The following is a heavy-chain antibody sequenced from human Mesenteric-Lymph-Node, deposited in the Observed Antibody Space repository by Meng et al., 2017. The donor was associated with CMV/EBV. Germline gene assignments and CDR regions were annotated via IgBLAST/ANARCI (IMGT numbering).Heavy chain of an antibody. V-gene: IGHV4-59*01. CDR1: GGSITSYY. CDR3: AREAGAGSFDI. CDR2: IYYTGTT. J-gene: IGHJ3*02. D-gene: IGHD4/OR15-4a*01. Sequence: GSLRLSCTVSGGSITSYYWSWGRQPPGKGLDWIGHIYYTGTTNYNPSLKSRLTISVDTSKNQFSLMLTSVTAADSAVYYCAREAGAGSFDIWGQGTLVTVSS.